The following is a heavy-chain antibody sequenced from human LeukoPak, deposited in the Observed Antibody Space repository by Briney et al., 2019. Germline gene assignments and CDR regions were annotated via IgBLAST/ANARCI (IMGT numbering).Heavy chain of an antibody. CDR2: ISGSGGST. V-gene: IGHV3-23*01. D-gene: IGHD1-1*01. CDR3: AKGYWNDGLPFDP. CDR1: GFTFSSYA. Sequence: GGSLRLSCAASGFTFSSYAMSWVRQAPGKGLEWVSAISGSGGSTYYADSVKGRFTISRDNSKNTPYLQMNSLRAEVTAVYYWAKGYWNDGLPFDPWGQGTLVTVSS. J-gene: IGHJ5*02.